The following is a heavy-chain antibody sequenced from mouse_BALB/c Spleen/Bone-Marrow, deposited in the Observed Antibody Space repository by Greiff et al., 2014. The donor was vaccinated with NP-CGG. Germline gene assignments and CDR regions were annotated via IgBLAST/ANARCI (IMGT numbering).Heavy chain of an antibody. V-gene: IGHV5-4*02. CDR2: ISDGSTYT. J-gene: IGHJ4*01. Sequence: EVQLVESGGGLVKPGGSLKLSCEASGFTFSDYYMYWVSQTPEKRLEWVATISDGSTYTYYPDSVKGRFTISRDNAKNNLYLQMSSLKSEDTALYYCARDRGVQGYAMNYWGQGTSVTVSS. CDR1: GFTFSDYY. D-gene: IGHD1-1*02. CDR3: ARDRGVQGYAMNY.